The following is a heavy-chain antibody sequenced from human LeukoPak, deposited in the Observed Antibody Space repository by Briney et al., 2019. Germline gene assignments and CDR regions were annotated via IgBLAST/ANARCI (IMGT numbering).Heavy chain of an antibody. CDR1: GYTFTSYG. CDR2: ISAYNGNT. V-gene: IGHV1-18*01. CDR3: ARVQEQWLTSFGYMDV. J-gene: IGHJ6*03. Sequence: ASVKVSCKASGYTFTSYGISWVRQAPGQGLEWMEWISAYNGNTNYAQKLQGRVTMTTDTSTSTAYMELRSLRSDDTAVYYCARVQEQWLTSFGYMDVWGKGTTVTVSS. D-gene: IGHD6-19*01.